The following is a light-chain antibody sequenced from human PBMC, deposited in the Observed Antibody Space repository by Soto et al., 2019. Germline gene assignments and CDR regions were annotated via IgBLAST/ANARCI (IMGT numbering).Light chain of an antibody. CDR2: GAS. CDR1: QAIRND. V-gene: IGKV1-6*01. J-gene: IGKJ1*01. CDR3: LQDYTYPWT. Sequence: AIQMTQSPSSLSASVGDRVTITCRASQAIRNDLGWYQQKPGKVPNLLIFGASNLQAGVPVRFSASGSGTNFTLTISNLQPEDFASYYCLQDYTYPWTFGQGTKVDI.